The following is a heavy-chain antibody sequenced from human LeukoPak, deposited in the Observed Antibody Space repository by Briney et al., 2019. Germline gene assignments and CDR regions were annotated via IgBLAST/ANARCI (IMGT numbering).Heavy chain of an antibody. CDR1: GFTFDDYA. J-gene: IGHJ6*03. V-gene: IGHV3-9*03. D-gene: IGHD2-2*01. Sequence: GGSLRLSCAASGFTFDDYAMHWVRQAPGKGLEWVSGISWNSGGIGYADSVKGRFTISRDNAKNSLYLQMNSLRAEDMALYYCAKGGYQLLEYMDVWGKGTTVTVSS. CDR3: AKGGYQLLEYMDV. CDR2: ISWNSGGI.